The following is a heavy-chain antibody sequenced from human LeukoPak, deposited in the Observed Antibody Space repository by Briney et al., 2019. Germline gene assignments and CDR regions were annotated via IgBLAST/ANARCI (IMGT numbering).Heavy chain of an antibody. D-gene: IGHD3-16*01. J-gene: IGHJ4*02. CDR1: GFTVSSNY. Sequence: PGGSLRLSCAASGFTVSSNYMSWVRRAPGKGLEWVSGIYSGGSTYYADSVKGRCTISRDNSKNTLYLQMNSLRAEDTAVYYCARSDGGYFDYWGQGTLVTVSS. V-gene: IGHV3-53*01. CDR3: ARSDGGYFDY. CDR2: IYSGGST.